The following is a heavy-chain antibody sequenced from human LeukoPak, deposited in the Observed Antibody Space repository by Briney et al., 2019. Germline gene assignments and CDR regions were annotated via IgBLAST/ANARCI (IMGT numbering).Heavy chain of an antibody. CDR3: ARVVGGSYPGVFDY. CDR1: GFTFSSYW. V-gene: IGHV3-7*01. CDR2: IKQDGSEK. Sequence: PGGSLRLSCAASGFTFSSYWMSWVRQAPGKGLEWVANIKQDGSEKYYVDSVKGRFTISRDNAKNSLYLQMNSLRAEDTAVYYCARVVGGSYPGVFDYWGQGTLVTVSS. D-gene: IGHD1-26*01. J-gene: IGHJ4*02.